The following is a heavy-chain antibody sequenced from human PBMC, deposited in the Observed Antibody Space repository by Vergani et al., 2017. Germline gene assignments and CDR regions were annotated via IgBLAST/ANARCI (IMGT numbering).Heavy chain of an antibody. D-gene: IGHD6-13*01. Sequence: VQLQQWGAGLLKPSETLSLTCAVYGGSFSGYYWSWIRQPPGKGLEWVSAISGSGGSTYYADSVKGRFTISRDNSKNTLYLQMNSLRAEDTAVYYCAKGGIAALYGMDVWGQGTTVTVSS. CDR3: AKGGIAALYGMDV. V-gene: IGHV3-23*01. CDR2: ISGSGGST. CDR1: GGSFSGYY. J-gene: IGHJ6*02.